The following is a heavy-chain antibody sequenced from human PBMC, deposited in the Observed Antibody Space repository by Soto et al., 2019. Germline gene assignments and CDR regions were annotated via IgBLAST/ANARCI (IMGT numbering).Heavy chain of an antibody. Sequence: SETLSLTCAVSGGSISSGGYSWSWIRQPPGKGLEWIGYIYHSGSTYYNPSHKSRVTISVDRSKNQFSLKLSSVTAADTAVYYCARGYMGYDSSGYYSALFDYWGQGTLVTVSS. V-gene: IGHV4-30-2*01. CDR2: IYHSGST. CDR1: GGSISSGGYS. D-gene: IGHD3-22*01. J-gene: IGHJ4*02. CDR3: ARGYMGYDSSGYYSALFDY.